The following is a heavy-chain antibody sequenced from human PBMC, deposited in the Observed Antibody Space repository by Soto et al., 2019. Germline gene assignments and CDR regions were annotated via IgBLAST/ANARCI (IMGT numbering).Heavy chain of an antibody. J-gene: IGHJ6*02. CDR2: INAGNGNT. D-gene: IGHD4-17*01. Sequence: QVQLVQSGAEVKKPEASVKVSCKASGYTFTSYAMHWVRQAPGQRLEWMGWINAGNGNTKYSQKFQGRVTITRDTSASPAYMELSSLRSEDTAVYYCARDRDYGDYLFGMDVWGQGTTVTVSS. CDR3: ARDRDYGDYLFGMDV. V-gene: IGHV1-3*01. CDR1: GYTFTSYA.